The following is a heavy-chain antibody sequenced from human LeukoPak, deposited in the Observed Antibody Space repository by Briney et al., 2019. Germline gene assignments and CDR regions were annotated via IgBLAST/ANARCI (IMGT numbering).Heavy chain of an antibody. Sequence: RGSLRPSCAPSGFTLSSYAMSWVRQVPEEGLEWVSAISSSTGSTYYADSVKGRFTISRDNSKNTLYLQMNRPRAEDTAVYYCAKPGRVTVILKADYFDKWGQGTLVTVSS. V-gene: IGHV3-23*01. D-gene: IGHD3-16*01. J-gene: IGHJ4*02. CDR3: AKPGRVTVILKADYFDK. CDR1: GFTLSSYA. CDR2: ISSSTGST.